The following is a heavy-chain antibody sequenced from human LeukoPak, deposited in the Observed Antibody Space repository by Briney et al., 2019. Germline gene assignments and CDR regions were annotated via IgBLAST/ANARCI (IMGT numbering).Heavy chain of an antibody. Sequence: SETLSLTCTVSGGSISSYYWSWIRQPPGKGLEWIGYIYYSGSTNYNPSLKSRVTISVDTSKNQFSLKLSSVTAADTAVYYCARDPHYDLWGRGTLVTISS. J-gene: IGHJ2*01. CDR2: IYYSGST. CDR1: GGSISSYY. V-gene: IGHV4-59*01. CDR3: ARDPHYDL.